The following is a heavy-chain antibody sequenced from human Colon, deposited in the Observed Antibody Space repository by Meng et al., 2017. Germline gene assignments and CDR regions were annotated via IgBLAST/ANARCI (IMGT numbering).Heavy chain of an antibody. V-gene: IGHV1-2*02. CDR1: GFTFSDDY. D-gene: IGHD4/OR15-4a*01. J-gene: IGHJ4*02. CDR3: ESFTANSGFW. CDR2: INANSGGT. Sequence: QVQLGASGAEGKKPGASVKVFCKTSGFTFSDDYMHWLRQAPGQGLEWMGWINANSGGTKYAQKFQGRVTMTRDMSITTAYMELSGLTSDDTAVYYCESFTANSGFWWGQGTLVTVSS.